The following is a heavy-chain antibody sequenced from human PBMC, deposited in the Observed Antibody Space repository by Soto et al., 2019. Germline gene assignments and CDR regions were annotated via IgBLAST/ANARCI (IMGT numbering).Heavy chain of an antibody. CDR2: ISYDGSNK. D-gene: IGHD2-21*02. CDR3: AKDPLRGGNYYFLYFDC. J-gene: IGHJ4*02. Sequence: GGSLRLSCAASGFTFSSYAMHWVRQAPGKGLEWVAVISYDGSNKYYADSVKGRFTISRDNSRNTLYLQMNSLRAEDTAVYFCAKDPLRGGNYYFLYFDCWGQGALVTVSS. V-gene: IGHV3-30-3*01. CDR1: GFTFSSYA.